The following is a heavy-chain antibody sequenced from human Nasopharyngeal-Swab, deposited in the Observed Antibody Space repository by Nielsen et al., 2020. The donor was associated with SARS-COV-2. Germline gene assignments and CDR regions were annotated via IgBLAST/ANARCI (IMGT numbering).Heavy chain of an antibody. D-gene: IGHD3-22*01. Sequence: SAKASCKASGGSFSSYAISWVRQAPGQGLEWMGGIIPIFGTANYAQKFQGRVTITADESTSTAYMELSSLRSEDTAVYYCAGGDDSLANSYYWGQGTLVTVSS. CDR1: GGSFSSYA. CDR3: AGGDDSLANSYY. V-gene: IGHV1-69*13. J-gene: IGHJ4*02. CDR2: IIPIFGTA.